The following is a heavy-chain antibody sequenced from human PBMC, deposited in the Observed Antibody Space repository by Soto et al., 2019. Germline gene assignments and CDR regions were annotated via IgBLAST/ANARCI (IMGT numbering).Heavy chain of an antibody. J-gene: IGHJ3*01. D-gene: IGHD3-22*01. CDR3: TWVRDFYETLSV. Sequence: TGGSLRLSCVGSGFTVFRDAWMSWVRQAPGKGLEWLGRVKSGRVGATTDHAAPVKGRFSISRDDSKNTVYLQMNSLKIEDSAVYFCTWVRDFYETLSVWGQGTMVTVSS. V-gene: IGHV3-15*01. CDR1: GFTVFRDAW. CDR2: VKSGRVGATT.